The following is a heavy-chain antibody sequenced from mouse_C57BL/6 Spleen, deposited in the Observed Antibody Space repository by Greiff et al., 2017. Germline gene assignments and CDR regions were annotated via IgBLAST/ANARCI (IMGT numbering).Heavy chain of an antibody. J-gene: IGHJ4*01. CDR2: IYPRSGNT. V-gene: IGHV1-81*01. Sequence: QVQLQQSGAELARPGASVKLSCKASGYTFTSYGISWVKQRTGQGLEWIGEIYPRSGNTYYNEKFKGKATLTADKSSSTAYMELRSLTSEDSAVYFCASLDYGSSYYAMDYWGQGTSVTVSS. CDR1: GYTFTSYG. D-gene: IGHD1-1*01. CDR3: ASLDYGSSYYAMDY.